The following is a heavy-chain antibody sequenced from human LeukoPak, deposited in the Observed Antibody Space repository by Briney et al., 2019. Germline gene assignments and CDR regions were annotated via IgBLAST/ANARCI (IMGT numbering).Heavy chain of an antibody. Sequence: GASVKVTCKASGYTFTGYYMHWVRQAPGQGLERMGWINPNSGGTNYAQKFQGRVTMTRDTSISTAYMELSRLRSDDTAVYYCARPSYYYDSSGYRYWGQGTLVTVSS. CDR1: GYTFTGYY. CDR2: INPNSGGT. D-gene: IGHD3-22*01. CDR3: ARPSYYYDSSGYRY. V-gene: IGHV1-2*02. J-gene: IGHJ4*02.